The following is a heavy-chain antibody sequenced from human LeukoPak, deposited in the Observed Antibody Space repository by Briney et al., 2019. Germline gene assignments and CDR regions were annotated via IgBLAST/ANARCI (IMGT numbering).Heavy chain of an antibody. CDR3: AKMSNNYNSLGYYAFDI. V-gene: IGHV3-66*01. D-gene: IGHD3-22*01. J-gene: IGHJ3*02. CDR2: IYSGGSA. Sequence: GGSLRLSCAASGFTVSSNYMSWVRQAPGKGLEWVSVIYSGGSADYADSVKGRFTISRDNSKNTLHLQMKSLRAEDTAVYYCAKMSNNYNSLGYYAFDIWGQGTMVTVSS. CDR1: GFTVSSNY.